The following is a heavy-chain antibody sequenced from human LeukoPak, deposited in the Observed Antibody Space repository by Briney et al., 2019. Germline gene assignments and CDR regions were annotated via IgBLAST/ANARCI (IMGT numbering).Heavy chain of an antibody. CDR1: GDSTSRGDDY. D-gene: IGHD3-16*01. CDR3: ARRHSPRGSSNTILGD. CDR2: IHYYGSA. V-gene: IGHV4-30-4*01. Sequence: SETLSLTCTVSGDSTSRGDDYWHWIRQPPGKGMEWIGYIHYYGSAYYNPSLKSRLTISVDTSKTRISLKLSSVTAADTAVYYCARRHSPRGSSNTILGDWGRGVLVTVSS. J-gene: IGHJ1*01.